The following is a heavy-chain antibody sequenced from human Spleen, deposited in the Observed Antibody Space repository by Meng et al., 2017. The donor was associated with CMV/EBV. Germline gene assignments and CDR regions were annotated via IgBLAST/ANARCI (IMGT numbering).Heavy chain of an antibody. V-gene: IGHV3-74*01. J-gene: IGHJ6*02. CDR3: ARTGTTFFDYYYGMDV. Sequence: GESLKISCAASGFTFSSYWMHWVRQAPGKGLVWVSRINSDGSSTSYADSVKGRFTISRDNSKKTLYLQMNSLRAEDTAMYYCARTGTTFFDYYYGMDVWGQGTTVTVSS. CDR2: INSDGSST. D-gene: IGHD1-7*01. CDR1: GFTFSSYW.